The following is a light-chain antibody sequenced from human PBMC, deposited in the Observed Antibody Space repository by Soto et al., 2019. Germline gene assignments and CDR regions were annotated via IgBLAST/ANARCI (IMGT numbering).Light chain of an antibody. Sequence: QSVLTQPPSASGTPGQRVTISCSGSGSSIGTNTVNWYRQLPGTAPKLLIYGDNQRPSGVPDRFSGSKSGTSASLAISGLQSEDEADYYCAAWDGSLNIVLFGGGTKVTVL. J-gene: IGLJ2*01. CDR3: AAWDGSLNIVL. V-gene: IGLV1-44*01. CDR1: GSSIGTNT. CDR2: GDN.